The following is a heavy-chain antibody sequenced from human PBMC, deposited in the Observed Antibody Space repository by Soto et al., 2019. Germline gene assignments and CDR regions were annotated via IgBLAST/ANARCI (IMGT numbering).Heavy chain of an antibody. D-gene: IGHD5-12*01. CDR2: INPSGGST. J-gene: IGHJ6*03. CDR3: ARGRANYYYYYMDV. CDR1: GYTFTSYY. V-gene: IGHV1-46*01. Sequence: GASVKVSCKASGYTFTSYYMHWVRQAPGQGLEWMGIINPSGGSTSYAQKFQGWVTMTRDTSISTAYMELSRLRSDDTAVYYCARGRANYYYYYMDVWGKGTTVTVSS.